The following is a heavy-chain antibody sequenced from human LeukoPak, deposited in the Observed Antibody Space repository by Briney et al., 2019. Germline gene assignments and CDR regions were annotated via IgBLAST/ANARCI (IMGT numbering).Heavy chain of an antibody. CDR1: GYTFTGYY. CDR3: ARLLLWWPQVGYFDY. CDR2: INPNSGGT. V-gene: IGHV1-2*04. Sequence: ASVKVSCKASGYTFTGYYMHWVRQAPGQGLEWMGWINPNSGGTNYAQKFQGWVTMTRDTSISTAYMELSRLRSDDTAVYYCARLLLWWPQVGYFDYWGQGTLVTVSS. D-gene: IGHD4/OR15-4a*01. J-gene: IGHJ4*02.